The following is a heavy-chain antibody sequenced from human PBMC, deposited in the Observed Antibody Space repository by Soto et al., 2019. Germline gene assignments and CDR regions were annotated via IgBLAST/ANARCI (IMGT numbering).Heavy chain of an antibody. CDR3: AVHSLIVVVPAAIDNDYYYYGMDV. CDR1: GYSFTSYW. CDR2: IDPSDSYT. Sequence: GESLKISCKGSGYSFTSYWISWVRQMPGKGLEWMGRIDPSDSYTNYSPSFQGHVTISADKPISTAYLQWSSLKASDTAMYYCAVHSLIVVVPAAIDNDYYYYGMDVWGQGTTVTVSS. V-gene: IGHV5-10-1*01. D-gene: IGHD2-2*01. J-gene: IGHJ6*02.